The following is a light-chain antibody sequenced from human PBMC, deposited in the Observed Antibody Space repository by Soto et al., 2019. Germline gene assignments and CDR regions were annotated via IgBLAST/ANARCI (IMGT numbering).Light chain of an antibody. CDR2: GNS. Sequence: QSVLTQPPSVSGAPGQRVTISCTGSSSNIGAGYDVHWYQQLPGTAPKLLIYGNSNRPSGVPDRFSGSKSGTSASLAITGLQDEDEADYYCQSYDSSLSGFVVFGGGTKVTV. V-gene: IGLV1-40*01. CDR1: SSNIGAGYD. J-gene: IGLJ2*01. CDR3: QSYDSSLSGFVV.